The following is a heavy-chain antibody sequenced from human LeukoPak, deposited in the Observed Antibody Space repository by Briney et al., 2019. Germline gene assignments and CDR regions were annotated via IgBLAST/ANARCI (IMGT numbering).Heavy chain of an antibody. CDR2: IYYSGST. CDR3: ARIYSSSWFLNWFDP. CDR1: GGSINSYY. V-gene: IGHV4-59*08. Sequence: PSETLSLTCTVSGGSINSYYWSWIRQPPGKGLEWIGYIYYSGSTNYSPSLKSRVTISVDTSKNQFSLKLNSVTAADTAVYYCARIYSSSWFLNWFDPWGQGTLVTVSS. D-gene: IGHD6-13*01. J-gene: IGHJ5*02.